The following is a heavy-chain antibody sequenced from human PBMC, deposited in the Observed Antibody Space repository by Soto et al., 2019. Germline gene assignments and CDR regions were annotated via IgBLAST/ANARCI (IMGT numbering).Heavy chain of an antibody. V-gene: IGHV1-69*08. CDR3: AGDSGYSNYAFDF. D-gene: IGHD4-4*01. CDR2: IIPILGRA. J-gene: IGHJ4*02. Sequence: QVQLVQSGAEVKKPGSSVKVSCEASGGSVSSYTLSWVRQAPGQGLKWMGRIIPILGRANYAQKFQDRVTITADKSTSTAYMELSSLRSEDTAVYFCAGDSGYSNYAFDFWGQGTLITVSS. CDR1: GGSVSSYT.